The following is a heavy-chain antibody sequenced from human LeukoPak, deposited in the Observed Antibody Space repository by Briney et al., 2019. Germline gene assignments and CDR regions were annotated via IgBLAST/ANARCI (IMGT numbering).Heavy chain of an antibody. J-gene: IGHJ3*01. CDR1: GYTFDDYD. V-gene: IGHV1-8*01. CDR3: ARAGYRGYDSDALDV. D-gene: IGHD5-12*01. CDR2: MNGCSGNT. Sequence: ASVKVSCKASGYTFDDYDINWVRQVPGQGLEWLGWMNGCSGNTGYTEKLEGRLSMTRDTSTTTAYLEVTGLTSEDTAMYFCARAGYRGYDSDALDVWGQGTLVTVSS.